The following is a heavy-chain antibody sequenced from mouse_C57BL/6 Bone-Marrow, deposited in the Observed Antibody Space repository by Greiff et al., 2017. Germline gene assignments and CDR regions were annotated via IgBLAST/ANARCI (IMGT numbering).Heavy chain of an antibody. CDR1: GYTFTSYW. CDR2: IYPSDSET. Sequence: QVQLQQPGAELVRPGSSVKLSCKASGYTFTSYWMDWVKQRPGQGLEWIGNIYPSDSETHYNQKFKDKATLTVAKSSSTAYMQISSLKSEDSAVYYCARSDGYPIFDYWGQGTTLTVSS. V-gene: IGHV1-61*01. J-gene: IGHJ2*01. D-gene: IGHD2-3*01. CDR3: ARSDGYPIFDY.